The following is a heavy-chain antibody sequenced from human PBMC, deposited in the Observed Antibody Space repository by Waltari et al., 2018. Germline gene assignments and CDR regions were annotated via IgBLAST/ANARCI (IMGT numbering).Heavy chain of an antibody. V-gene: IGHV3-33*01. J-gene: IGHJ4*02. CDR2: MWYDGSNQ. CDR1: GFTFTSYG. Sequence: QVQLVESGGGVVQPGRSLRLSCAPSGFTFTSYGMHWFRPAPGKGLEWVAVMWYDGSNQYYADSVKGRFTISRDISKSTLYLQMNSLGPQDTAVYYCARQGYSGSSLTYDYWGQGTLVTVSS. D-gene: IGHD6-13*01. CDR3: ARQGYSGSSLTYDY.